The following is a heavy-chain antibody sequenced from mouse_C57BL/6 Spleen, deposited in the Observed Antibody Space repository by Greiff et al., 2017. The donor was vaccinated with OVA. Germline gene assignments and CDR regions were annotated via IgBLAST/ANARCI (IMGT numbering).Heavy chain of an antibody. V-gene: IGHV1-26*01. J-gene: IGHJ3*01. CDR2: INPNNGGT. Sequence: EVQLQQSGPELVKPGASVKISCKASGYTFTDYYMNWVKQSHGKSLEWIGDINPNNGGTSYNQKFKGKATLTVDKSSSTAYMELRSLTSEDSAVYYCARGHGSSYVFAYWGQGTLVTVSA. CDR1: GYTFTDYY. CDR3: ARGHGSSYVFAY. D-gene: IGHD1-1*01.